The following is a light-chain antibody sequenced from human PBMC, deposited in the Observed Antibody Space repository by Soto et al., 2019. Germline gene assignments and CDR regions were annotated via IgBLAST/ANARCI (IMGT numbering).Light chain of an antibody. J-gene: IGKJ4*01. CDR2: GAS. CDR1: QSVSTNY. V-gene: IGKV3-20*01. CDR3: QHYDNSPLT. Sequence: EIVLTQSPGTLSLSPGERATLSSRASQSVSTNYLAWYQQKPGQAPRLLIYGASSRATGIPDRFSGSGSGTDFTLTINRLEPEDFAVYYCQHYDNSPLTFGGGTKVEIK.